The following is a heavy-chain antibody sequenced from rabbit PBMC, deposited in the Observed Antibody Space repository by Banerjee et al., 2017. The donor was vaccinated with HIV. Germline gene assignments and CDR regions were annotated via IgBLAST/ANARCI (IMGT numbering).Heavy chain of an antibody. CDR3: ARDFNL. J-gene: IGHJ4*01. CDR1: GFSFSSGYY. V-gene: IGHV1S45*01. Sequence: QEQLEESGGDLVKPGASLTLTCTASGFSFSSGYYMCWVRQAPGKGLEWIACIDAGSSGSTNYASWAKGRFTISKPSSTKVTLQMTSLTAADTATYFCARDFNLWGPGTLVTVS. CDR2: IDAGSSGST.